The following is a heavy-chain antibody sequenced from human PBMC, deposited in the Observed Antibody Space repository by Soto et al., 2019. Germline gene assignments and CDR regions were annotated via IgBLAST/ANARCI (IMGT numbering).Heavy chain of an antibody. CDR2: IYYSGST. CDR3: ARHRYSYGVYYFDY. Sequence: SETLSLTCTFSGGSISSYYWSWIRQPPGKGLEWIGYIYYSGSTNYNPSLTSRVTISVDTSKNQFSLKLSSVTAADTAVYYCARHRYSYGVYYFDYWGQGTLVTVSS. CDR1: GGSISSYY. D-gene: IGHD5-18*01. V-gene: IGHV4-59*08. J-gene: IGHJ4*02.